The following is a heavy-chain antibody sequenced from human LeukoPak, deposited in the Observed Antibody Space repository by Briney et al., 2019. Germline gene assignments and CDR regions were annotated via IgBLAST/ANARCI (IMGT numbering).Heavy chain of an antibody. CDR1: GGSFSGYY. V-gene: IGHV4-34*01. D-gene: IGHD3-16*01. Sequence: SETLSLTCAVYGGSFSGYYWSWIRQPPGKGLEWIGEINHSGSTNYNPSLKSRVTISVDTSKNQFSLKLSSVTAADTAVYYCARLTWGVDYWGQGTLVTVSS. J-gene: IGHJ4*02. CDR3: ARLTWGVDY. CDR2: INHSGST.